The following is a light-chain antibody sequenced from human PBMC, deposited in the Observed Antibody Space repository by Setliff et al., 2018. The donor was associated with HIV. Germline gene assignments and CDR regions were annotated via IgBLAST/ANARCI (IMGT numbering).Light chain of an antibody. CDR1: SSDIGGYNY. CDR3: TSYTVNNTPV. CDR2: DAT. J-gene: IGLJ1*01. Sequence: QSALTQPASVIGSPGQSITISCNGTSSDIGGYNYVSWYQQHPDTVPKLIIYDATNRPSGISDRFPGSKSADAASLTISGLQTEDEADYYCTSYTVNNTPVFGTGTKVTVL. V-gene: IGLV2-14*03.